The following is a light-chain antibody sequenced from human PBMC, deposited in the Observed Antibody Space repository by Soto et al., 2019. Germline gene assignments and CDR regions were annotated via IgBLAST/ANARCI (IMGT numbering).Light chain of an antibody. J-gene: IGKJ3*01. V-gene: IGKV1-5*01. CDR1: QSVNYW. Sequence: DIQMTQSPSTLSASVGDRVTITCRASQSVNYWLAWYQQEPGMAPKLLIHDASSLESGVPSRSSGSGSGTKFAPTINSVQHDDSATYYWHLYGFSFGPGTTVEI. CDR2: DAS. CDR3: HLYGFS.